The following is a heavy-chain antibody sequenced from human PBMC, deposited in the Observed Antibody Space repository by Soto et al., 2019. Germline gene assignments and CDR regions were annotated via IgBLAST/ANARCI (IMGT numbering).Heavy chain of an antibody. V-gene: IGHV3-30*18. J-gene: IGHJ6*02. Sequence: GGSLRLSCAASGFTFSSYGMHWVRQAPGKGLEWVAVISYDGSNKYYADSVKGRLTISSDNSKNILYLQMNSLRAEDTAVYYCAKDSMDIVVVPAAIGSAAGTQNYYYYGMDVWGQGTTVTVSS. D-gene: IGHD2-2*03. CDR2: ISYDGSNK. CDR3: AKDSMDIVVVPAAIGSAAGTQNYYYYGMDV. CDR1: GFTFSSYG.